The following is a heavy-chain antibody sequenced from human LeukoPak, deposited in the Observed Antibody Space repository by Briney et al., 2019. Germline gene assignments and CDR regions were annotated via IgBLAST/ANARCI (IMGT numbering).Heavy chain of an antibody. CDR1: VGSMSSYY. Sequence: SETLSLTCTVSVGSMSSYYWSWLRRPPGEGLESIVYIYCSESTNYNPSLKSRVTISVDTSKNQFSLKLSSVTAADTAVYYCARLYSSSFPLYWGQGTLVTVSS. D-gene: IGHD6-6*01. V-gene: IGHV4-59*08. CDR2: IYCSEST. J-gene: IGHJ4*02. CDR3: ARLYSSSFPLY.